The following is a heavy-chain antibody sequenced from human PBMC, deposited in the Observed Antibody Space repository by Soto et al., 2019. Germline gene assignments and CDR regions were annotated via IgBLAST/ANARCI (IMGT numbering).Heavy chain of an antibody. J-gene: IGHJ4*02. CDR1: GFTFSSYG. Sequence: GVSLRLSCAASGFTFSSYGMHWVRQAPGKGLEWVAVIWYDGSNKYYAGSVKGRFTISRDNSRNTLYLQMNSLRAEDTAVYYCARSPITMVRGVIGPDYWGQGTLV. V-gene: IGHV3-33*01. D-gene: IGHD3-10*01. CDR3: ARSPITMVRGVIGPDY. CDR2: IWYDGSNK.